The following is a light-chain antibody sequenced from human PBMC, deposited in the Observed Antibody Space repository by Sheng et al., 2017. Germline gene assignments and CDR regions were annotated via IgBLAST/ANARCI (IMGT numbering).Light chain of an antibody. J-gene: IGKJ2*01. CDR3: QQYNDWPMYT. CDR2: DAS. Sequence: EIVLTQSPATLSLSPGERATLSCRASQSVSSSYLAWYQQKPGQAPRLLIYDASNRATGVPDRFSGSGSGTDFTLTISRLEPEDFAVYYCQQYNDWPMYTFGQGTKLEIK. V-gene: IGKV3D-20*02. CDR1: QSVSSSY.